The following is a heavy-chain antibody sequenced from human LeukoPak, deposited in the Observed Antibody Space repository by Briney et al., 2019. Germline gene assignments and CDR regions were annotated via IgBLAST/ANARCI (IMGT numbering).Heavy chain of an antibody. J-gene: IGHJ4*02. V-gene: IGHV3-64D*06. CDR1: GFTFSSYA. D-gene: IGHD1-26*01. CDR3: AKGGKWDVTPFDY. CDR2: ISSNGGST. Sequence: GGSLRLSCSASGFTFSSYAMHWVRQAPGKGLEYVSAISSNGGSTYYADSVKGRFTISRDNSKNTLYLQMSSLRAEDTAVYYCAKGGKWDVTPFDYWGQGTPVTVSS.